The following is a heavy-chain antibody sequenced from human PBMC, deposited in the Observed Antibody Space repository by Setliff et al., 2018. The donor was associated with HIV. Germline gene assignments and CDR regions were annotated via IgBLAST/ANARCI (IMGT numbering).Heavy chain of an antibody. V-gene: IGHV4-61*09. CDR2: IYTNGYT. CDR3: ARHRQISDWFDP. D-gene: IGHD3-10*01. CDR1: GGSIRSGSYY. Sequence: TLSLTCTVSGGSIRSGSYYWTWIRQPAGKGPEWIGHIYTNGYTNYNPSLKSRVTISVDTSRDQFSLQLTSVTAADTAVYYCARHRQISDWFDPWGQGILVTVSS. J-gene: IGHJ5*02.